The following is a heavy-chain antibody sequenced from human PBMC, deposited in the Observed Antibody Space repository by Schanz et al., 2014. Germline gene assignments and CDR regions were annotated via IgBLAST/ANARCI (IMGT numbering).Heavy chain of an antibody. CDR2: IWYDGNKK. D-gene: IGHD3-3*01. Sequence: QVYLVQSGGGVVQPGRSLRLSCAASGFIFSTFGMQWVRQAPGKGLEWVAVIWYDGNKKYYADSVKGRFTVSRDNSKNTVDLQMDSLRADDTAIYYCAKNWKDDQKVVRPGWSDGMDVWGQGTTVTVSS. J-gene: IGHJ6*02. CDR1: GFIFSTFG. V-gene: IGHV3-33*06. CDR3: AKNWKDDQKVVRPGWSDGMDV.